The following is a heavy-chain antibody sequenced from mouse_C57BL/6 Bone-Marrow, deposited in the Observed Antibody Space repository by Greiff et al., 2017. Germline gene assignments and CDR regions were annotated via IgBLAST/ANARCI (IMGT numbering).Heavy chain of an antibody. V-gene: IGHV1-72*01. Sequence: VQLQQPGAELVKPGASVKLSCKASGYTFTSYWMHWVKQRPGRGLEWLGRIDPNSGGTKYNEKFKSKATMTVDKPSSTAYMPLSSLTSEDSAVYYCAHCNYFYWYCAVWGTGTTVTVSS. CDR2: IDPNSGGT. D-gene: IGHD2-1*01. CDR3: AHCNYFYWYCAV. J-gene: IGHJ1*03. CDR1: GYTFTSYW.